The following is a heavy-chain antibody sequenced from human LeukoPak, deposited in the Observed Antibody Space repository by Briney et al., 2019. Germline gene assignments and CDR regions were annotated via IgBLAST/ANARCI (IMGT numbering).Heavy chain of an antibody. V-gene: IGHV1-18*01. Sequence: ASVKVSCKTSGGTFSSYAISWVRQAPGQGLEWMGWISAYNGNTNYAQKLQGRVTMTTDTSTSTAYMELRSLRSDDTAVYYCARVDCSSTSCYFLPGDYWGQGTLVTVSS. J-gene: IGHJ4*02. CDR3: ARVDCSSTSCYFLPGDY. CDR2: ISAYNGNT. CDR1: GGTFSSYA. D-gene: IGHD2-2*01.